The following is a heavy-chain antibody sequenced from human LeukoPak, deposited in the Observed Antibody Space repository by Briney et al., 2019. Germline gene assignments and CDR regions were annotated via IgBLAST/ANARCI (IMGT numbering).Heavy chain of an antibody. CDR1: GYSFTSYW. Sequence: PGESLKISCKGSGYSFTSYWIGWVRQMPGKGLEWMGVIYPDDSDTKYSPAFQGRVTISVDKSISTAYLQWSSLKTSDTAMYHCARRGSSSWYGDFDFWGQGALVTVSS. V-gene: IGHV5-51*01. D-gene: IGHD2-2*01. J-gene: IGHJ4*02. CDR2: IYPDDSDT. CDR3: ARRGSSSWYGDFDF.